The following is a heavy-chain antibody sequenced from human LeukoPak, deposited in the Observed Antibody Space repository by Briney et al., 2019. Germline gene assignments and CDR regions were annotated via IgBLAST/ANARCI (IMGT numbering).Heavy chain of an antibody. CDR1: GFTFSSYG. CDR2: IWYDGTNK. CDR3: AKRASGSGTSLYYFDY. Sequence: GGSLRLSCAASGFTFSSYGMHWVRQAPGKGLEWVAVIWYDGTNKYYADSVKGRFTISRDNSENTLYLQMNSLRAEDTAVYYCAKRASGSGTSLYYFDYWGQGTLVTVSS. V-gene: IGHV3-33*06. J-gene: IGHJ4*02. D-gene: IGHD3-10*01.